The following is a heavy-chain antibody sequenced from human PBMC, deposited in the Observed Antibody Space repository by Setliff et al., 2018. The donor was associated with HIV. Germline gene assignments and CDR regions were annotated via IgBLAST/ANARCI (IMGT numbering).Heavy chain of an antibody. D-gene: IGHD3-22*01. CDR3: ARLTTTYYYDSSAYYHPV. CDR2: INHSGST. J-gene: IGHJ4*02. Sequence: SFSGYYWSWIRQPPGKGLEWIGEINHSGSTNYNPSLKSRVTISVDTSKNQLSLKLSSVTAADTAVFYCARLTTTYYYDSSAYYHPVWGQGTLVTVSS. V-gene: IGHV4-34*01. CDR1: SFSGYY.